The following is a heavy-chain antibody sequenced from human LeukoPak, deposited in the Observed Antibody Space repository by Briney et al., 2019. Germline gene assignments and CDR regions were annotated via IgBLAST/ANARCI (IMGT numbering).Heavy chain of an antibody. CDR2: INHSGST. CDR3: ARGHPHHLIGGWYGSAFDI. D-gene: IGHD6-19*01. Sequence: NASETLSLTCAVYGGSFSGYYWSWIRQPPGKGLEWIGEINHSGSTNYNPSLKSRVTISVDTSKNQFSLKLSSVTAADTAVYYCARGHPHHLIGGWYGSAFDIWGQGTMVTVSS. J-gene: IGHJ3*02. CDR1: GGSFSGYY. V-gene: IGHV4-34*01.